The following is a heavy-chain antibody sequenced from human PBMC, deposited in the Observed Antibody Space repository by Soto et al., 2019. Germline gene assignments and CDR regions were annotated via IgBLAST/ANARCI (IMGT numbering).Heavy chain of an antibody. CDR3: ARDRVAVAGTDYYYYYYGMDV. CDR2: IWYDGSNK. Sequence: QVQLVESGGGVVQPGRSLRLSCAASGFTFSSYGMQWVRQDPGKGLEWVAVIWYDGSNKYYADSVKGRFTISRDNSKNTLYQQRNSLRAEDTAVYYCARDRVAVAGTDYYYYYYGMDVWGQGTTVTVSS. CDR1: GFTFSSYG. J-gene: IGHJ6*02. D-gene: IGHD6-19*01. V-gene: IGHV3-33*01.